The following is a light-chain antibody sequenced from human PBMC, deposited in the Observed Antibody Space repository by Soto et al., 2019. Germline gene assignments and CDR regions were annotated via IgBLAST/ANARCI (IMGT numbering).Light chain of an antibody. V-gene: IGLV2-14*01. CDR2: EVS. J-gene: IGLJ1*01. CDR1: SSDVGGYKY. Sequence: QSALTQPASVSGSPGQSITISCTGTSSDVGGYKYVSWYQQHPGKAPKLMIYEVSNRPSGVPNRFSGSKSGNMASLTISGLQAEDEADYYCSSYTSSSPCVFGPGTKVTVL. CDR3: SSYTSSSPCV.